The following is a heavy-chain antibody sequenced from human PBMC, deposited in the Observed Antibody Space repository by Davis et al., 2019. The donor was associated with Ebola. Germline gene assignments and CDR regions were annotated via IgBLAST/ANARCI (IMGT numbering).Heavy chain of an antibody. CDR1: GFSITRYG. J-gene: IGHJ6*02. Sequence: PGGSLRLSCVASGFSITRYGMHWVRQAPGKGLEWVAVIAYDGSQKLYGDFVRGRSTISRDNSKNTLYLEMNSLRTEDTALYYCAKDRGSGWNYFGMDVWGQGTTVTVSS. CDR3: AKDRGSGWNYFGMDV. CDR2: IAYDGSQK. V-gene: IGHV3-30*18. D-gene: IGHD6-19*01.